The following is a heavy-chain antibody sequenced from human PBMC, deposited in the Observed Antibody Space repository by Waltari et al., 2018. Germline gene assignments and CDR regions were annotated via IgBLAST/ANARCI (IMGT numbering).Heavy chain of an antibody. J-gene: IGHJ4*02. CDR2: FDPEDGET. CDR3: ARSRGYDFDY. D-gene: IGHD5-12*01. Sequence: QVQLVQSGAEVKKPGASVKVSCKVSGYTLTELSMHWVRQAPGKGLEWMGGFDPEDGETIYAQKFQGRVTMTRNTSISTAYMELSSLRSEDTAVYYCARSRGYDFDYWGQGTLVTVSS. V-gene: IGHV1-24*01. CDR1: GYTLTELS.